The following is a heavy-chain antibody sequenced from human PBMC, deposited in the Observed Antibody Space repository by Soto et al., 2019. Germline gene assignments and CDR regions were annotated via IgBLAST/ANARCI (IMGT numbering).Heavy chain of an antibody. CDR2: IFHSGST. CDR3: ARYYCSSTSCFRFDS. D-gene: IGHD2-2*01. CDR1: GGSISSGDHY. J-gene: IGHJ4*02. V-gene: IGHV4-30-4*01. Sequence: QVQLQESGPGPVRPSQTLSLTCTVSGGSISSGDHYWSWFRQPPGKGLEWIGYIFHSGSTYYNPSLKNRLIISVDTSRNQFSLRLSSVTAADTAMYYCARYYCSSTSCFRFDSWGQGTLVAVSS.